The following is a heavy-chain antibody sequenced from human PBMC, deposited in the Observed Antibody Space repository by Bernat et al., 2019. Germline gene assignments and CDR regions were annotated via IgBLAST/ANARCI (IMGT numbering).Heavy chain of an antibody. J-gene: IGHJ2*01. Sequence: QLQLQESGPGLVKPSETLSLTCTVSGGSISSSSYYWGWIRQPPGKGLEWIGNIYYSGSTYYNPSLRSRVTISVDTSKNQFSLKLSSVTAADTAVYYCARTGSSWPYYYFDLWGRGTLVTVSS. CDR1: GGSISSSSYY. CDR3: ARTGSSWPYYYFDL. V-gene: IGHV4-39*01. CDR2: IYYSGST. D-gene: IGHD6-13*01.